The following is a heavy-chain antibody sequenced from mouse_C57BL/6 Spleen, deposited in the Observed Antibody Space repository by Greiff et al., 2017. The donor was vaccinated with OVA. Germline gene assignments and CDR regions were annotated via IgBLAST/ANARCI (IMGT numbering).Heavy chain of an antibody. D-gene: IGHD1-1*01. Sequence: EVKLMESEGGLVQPGSSMKLSCTASGFTFSDYYMAWVRQVPEKGLEWVANINYDGSSTYYLDSLKSRFIISRDNAKNILYLQMSSLKSEDTATYYWARDVYGSSGAMDYWGQGTSVTVSS. J-gene: IGHJ4*01. CDR1: GFTFSDYY. V-gene: IGHV5-16*01. CDR3: ARDVYGSSGAMDY. CDR2: INYDGSST.